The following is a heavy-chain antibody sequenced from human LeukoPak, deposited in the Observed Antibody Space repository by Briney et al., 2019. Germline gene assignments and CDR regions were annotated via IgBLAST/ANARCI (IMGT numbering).Heavy chain of an antibody. CDR2: IHYSGTT. Sequence: SETLSLTCTVSGGSISSYFWSWLRQPPGKGLEWIGYIHYSGTTNYNPSLNSRVTISVDTSKNQFSLRLSSVTAADTAVYYCARYGITIVRGGKYYFDSWGQGTLVTVSS. D-gene: IGHD3-10*01. CDR3: ARYGITIVRGGKYYFDS. J-gene: IGHJ4*02. V-gene: IGHV4-59*08. CDR1: GGSISSYF.